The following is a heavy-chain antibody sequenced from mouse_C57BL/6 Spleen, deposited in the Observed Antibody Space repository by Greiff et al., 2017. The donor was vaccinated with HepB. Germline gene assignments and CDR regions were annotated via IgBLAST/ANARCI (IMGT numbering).Heavy chain of an antibody. Sequence: VQLQQSGPGLVKPSQSLSLTCSVTGYSITSGYYWNWIRQFPGNKLEWMGYISYDGSNNYNPSLKNRISITRDTSKNQFFLKLNSVTTEDTATYYCARRAYYGSSYDWYFDVWGTGTTVTVSS. D-gene: IGHD1-1*01. CDR1: GYSITSGYY. J-gene: IGHJ1*03. CDR2: ISYDGSN. V-gene: IGHV3-6*01. CDR3: ARRAYYGSSYDWYFDV.